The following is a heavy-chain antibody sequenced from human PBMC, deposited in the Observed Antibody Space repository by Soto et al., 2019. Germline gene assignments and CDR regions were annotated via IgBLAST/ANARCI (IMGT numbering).Heavy chain of an antibody. J-gene: IGHJ4*02. D-gene: IGHD6-19*01. CDR3: ARSYSSGWLKGGFDY. V-gene: IGHV1-46*01. Sequence: GASVKVSCKASGYTFTSYYMHWVRQAPGQGLEWMGIINPSGGSTSYAQKFQGRVTMTRDTSTSTVYMELSSLRSEDTAVYYCARSYSSGWLKGGFDYWGQGTLVTVSS. CDR1: GYTFTSYY. CDR2: INPSGGST.